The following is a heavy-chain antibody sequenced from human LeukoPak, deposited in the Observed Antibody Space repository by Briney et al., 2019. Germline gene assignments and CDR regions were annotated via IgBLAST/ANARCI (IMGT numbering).Heavy chain of an antibody. V-gene: IGHV3-48*03. D-gene: IGHD3-22*01. J-gene: IGHJ3*02. CDR2: ISSSGNTI. CDR3: ARESPPQYSYDSSSYLGPMDAFDI. Sequence: GGSLRLSCSASGFTFSDFSMNWVRQAPGKGLEWISYISSSGNTIYYADSVKGRFTISRDNAKNSLYLQMNSLRAEDTAVYYCARESPPQYSYDSSSYLGPMDAFDIWGQGTMVTVSS. CDR1: GFTFSDFS.